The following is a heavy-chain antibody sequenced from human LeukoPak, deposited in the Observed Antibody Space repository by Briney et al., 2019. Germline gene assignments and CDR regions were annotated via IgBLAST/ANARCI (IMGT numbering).Heavy chain of an antibody. CDR3: ARSLVNLAYCGGDCDAFDI. J-gene: IGHJ3*02. CDR2: IIPIFGTA. Sequence: ASVKVSCKASGGTFSSYAISWVRQATGQGLEWMGGIIPIFGTANYAQKFQGRVTITTDESTSTAYMELSSLRSEDTAVYYCARSLVNLAYCGGDCDAFDIWGQGTMVTVSS. V-gene: IGHV1-69*05. CDR1: GGTFSSYA. D-gene: IGHD2-21*02.